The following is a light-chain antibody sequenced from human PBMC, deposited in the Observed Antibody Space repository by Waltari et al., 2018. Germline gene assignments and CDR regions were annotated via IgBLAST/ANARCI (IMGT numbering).Light chain of an antibody. CDR2: AAS. J-gene: IGKJ4*01. CDR3: QQAISDPLT. Sequence: DIQLTQSPSFLSASVGDRVTITCRASQGISSSLAWFQQKPGRAPKLLIYAASTLPGGVPSRFSGSGSGTEFTLTIINLQPEDFATYYCQQAISDPLTFGGGTKVEMK. CDR1: QGISSS. V-gene: IGKV1-9*01.